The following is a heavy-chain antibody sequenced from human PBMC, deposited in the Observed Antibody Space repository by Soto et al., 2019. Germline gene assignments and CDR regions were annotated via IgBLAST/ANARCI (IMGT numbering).Heavy chain of an antibody. J-gene: IGHJ1*01. CDR2: IYYSGST. CDR3: ARVRHCSGGSCYSARYFQH. V-gene: IGHV4-31*03. CDR1: GGSISSGGYY. D-gene: IGHD2-15*01. Sequence: QVQLQESGPGLVKPSQTLSLTCTVSGGSISSGGYYWSWIRQHPGKGLEWIGYIYYSGSTYYNPSLKSRVTISVDTSKNQLSLKLSSVTAADTAVYYCARVRHCSGGSCYSARYFQHWGQGTLVTVSS.